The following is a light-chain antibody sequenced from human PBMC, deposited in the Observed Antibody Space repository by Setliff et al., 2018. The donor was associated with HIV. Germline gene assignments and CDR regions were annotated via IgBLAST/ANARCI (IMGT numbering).Light chain of an antibody. CDR3: YSYAGSFTWV. CDR1: RSDVGDYDL. V-gene: IGLV2-23*02. CDR2: EVT. Sequence: QSALTQPASVSGSPGQSITISCTGTRSDVGDYDLVSWYQHHPGKAPKLIIFEVTKRPSGVSTRFSGSKSGNTASLTISGLQADDEADYYCYSYAGSFTWVFGTGTKVT. J-gene: IGLJ1*01.